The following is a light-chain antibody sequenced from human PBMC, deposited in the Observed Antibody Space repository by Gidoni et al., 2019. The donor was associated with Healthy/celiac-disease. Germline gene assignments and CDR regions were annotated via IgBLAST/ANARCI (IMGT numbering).Light chain of an antibody. J-gene: IGLJ3*02. CDR3: SSYTGSSSLGV. CDR2: DVS. V-gene: IGLV2-14*03. Sequence: QSALTQPASVSGSPGQSITISCSGTSSDIGAYNSVSWYQQHPGKAPKLMICDVSNRPSGVSNRFSGSKSGNTASLTISGLQTEDEADYYCSSYTGSSSLGVFGGGTKLTVL. CDR1: SSDIGAYNS.